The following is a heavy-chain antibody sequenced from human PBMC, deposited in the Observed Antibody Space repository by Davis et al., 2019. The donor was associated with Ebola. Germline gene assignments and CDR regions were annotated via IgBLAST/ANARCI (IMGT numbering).Heavy chain of an antibody. V-gene: IGHV3-23*01. J-gene: IGHJ6*03. Sequence: GESLKISCTASGFTFGDYAMSWVRQAPGKGLEWVSAISGSGGSTYYADSVKGRFTISRDNSKNTLYLQMNSLRAEDTAVYYCANAPTAYYYYYMDVWGKGTTVTVSS. CDR1: GFTFGDYA. CDR2: ISGSGGST. CDR3: ANAPTAYYYYYMDV.